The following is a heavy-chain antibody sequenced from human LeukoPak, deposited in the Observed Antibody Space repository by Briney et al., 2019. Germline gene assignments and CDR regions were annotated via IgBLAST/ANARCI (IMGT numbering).Heavy chain of an antibody. V-gene: IGHV3-73*01. CDR1: GFTFSGST. CDR3: VRQISTTENS. J-gene: IGHJ4*02. Sequence: PGGSLRLSCAASGFTFSGSTMHWVRQASGKGLEWVGRIRSKANSYATAYAASVKGRFTISRDESKNTAYLQMNSLKTEDTAVYYCVRQISTTENSWGKGTLVPVSS. D-gene: IGHD1-1*01. CDR2: IRSKANSYAT.